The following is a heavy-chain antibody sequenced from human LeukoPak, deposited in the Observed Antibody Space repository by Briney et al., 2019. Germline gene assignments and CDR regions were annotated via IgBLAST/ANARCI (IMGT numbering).Heavy chain of an antibody. CDR2: IRYDGSNK. D-gene: IGHD6-6*01. CDR3: AKGPLGPQYSSSSQSDYTDFDY. V-gene: IGHV3-30*02. Sequence: PGGSLRLSCAASGFTFSSYGMHWVRQAPGKGLEWVAFIRYDGSNKYYADSVKGRFTISRDNSKNTLYLQMNSLRAEDTAVYYCAKGPLGPQYSSSSQSDYTDFDYWGQGTLVTVSS. J-gene: IGHJ4*02. CDR1: GFTFSSYG.